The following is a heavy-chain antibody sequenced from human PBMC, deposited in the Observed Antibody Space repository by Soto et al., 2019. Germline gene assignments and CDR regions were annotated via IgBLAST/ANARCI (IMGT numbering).Heavy chain of an antibody. Sequence: GGSLRLSCEASGFTFDDYGMHWVRQAPGKGLEWVSLISWNGGSTFYADSVRGRFTTSRDNSKKALYLEMHSLRAEDTAFYYCVRSAAIGGYYYNGMDVWGPGTTVTVS. D-gene: IGHD2-2*02. J-gene: IGHJ6*02. CDR2: ISWNGGST. CDR1: GFTFDDYG. V-gene: IGHV3-43D*04. CDR3: VRSAAIGGYYYNGMDV.